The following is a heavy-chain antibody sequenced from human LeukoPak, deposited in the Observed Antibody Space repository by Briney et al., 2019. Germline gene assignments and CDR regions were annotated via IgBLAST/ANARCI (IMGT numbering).Heavy chain of an antibody. J-gene: IGHJ4*02. CDR3: AKEVGYGSPYFDY. Sequence: GGSLRLSCSASGFIFSSYAMHWVRQAPGKGPEYVSGISFNGGNTYFADSVKGRFTISRDNSKNTLWLQMTSLRPEDTAVYYCAKEVGYGSPYFDYWGQGTLATVSS. CDR2: ISFNGGNT. V-gene: IGHV3-64D*06. CDR1: GFIFSSYA. D-gene: IGHD5-12*01.